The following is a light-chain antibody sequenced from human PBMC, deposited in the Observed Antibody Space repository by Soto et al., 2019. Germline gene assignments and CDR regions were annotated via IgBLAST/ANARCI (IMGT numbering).Light chain of an antibody. CDR1: QGISNF. V-gene: IGKV1-27*01. CDR3: QIYNSALVIT. Sequence: DIQMTQSPSSLSASVGDRVTITCRASQGISNFLSWYQQKPGEAPKLLIYAASTLQSGVPSRFSGSGSGTDFTLTISSLQPEDVATYYCQIYNSALVITFGPGTKVDLK. J-gene: IGKJ3*01. CDR2: AAS.